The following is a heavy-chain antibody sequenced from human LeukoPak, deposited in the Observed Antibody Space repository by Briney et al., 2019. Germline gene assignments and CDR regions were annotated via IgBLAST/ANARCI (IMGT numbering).Heavy chain of an antibody. J-gene: IGHJ4*02. Sequence: GGSLRLACAASGFTFSSYGMHWVRQAPGKGLELVAFIRYDGSNKYYADSVKGRFTISRDNSKNTLYLQMNSLRAEDTAVYYCAKDFASGIDYWGQGTLVTVSS. CDR2: IRYDGSNK. V-gene: IGHV3-30*02. CDR3: AKDFASGIDY. CDR1: GFTFSSYG.